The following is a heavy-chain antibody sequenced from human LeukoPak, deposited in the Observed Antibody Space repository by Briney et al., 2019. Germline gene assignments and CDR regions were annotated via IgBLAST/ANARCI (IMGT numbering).Heavy chain of an antibody. CDR1: GDSASSNSVT. J-gene: IGHJ5*02. V-gene: IGHV6-1*01. Sequence: SQTLSLTCAISGDSASSNSVTWNWIRQSPSGGLEWLGRTYYRSTWYNDYAVSVRGRITVNPDTSKNQFSLRLNSVTPEDTAVYYCARRLTQYDCFDPWGQGILVTVSS. CDR3: ARRLTQYDCFDP. CDR2: TYYRSTWYN. D-gene: IGHD2-2*01.